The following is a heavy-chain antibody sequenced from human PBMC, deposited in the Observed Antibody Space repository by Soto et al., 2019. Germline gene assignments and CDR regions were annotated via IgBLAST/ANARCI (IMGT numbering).Heavy chain of an antibody. Sequence: HLQLQESGPGLVKPSETLSLTCTVSGNSISDRNYYWGWIRQPPGKGLEWIGSIFYTGSTSYSPSIRGRVTSSVDTSKSQFSLKVTSVTAAETASYCCATMTGFLAPALEADYWGQGALVTVSS. CDR2: IFYTGST. CDR3: ATMTGFLAPALEADY. CDR1: GNSISDRNYY. J-gene: IGHJ4*02. V-gene: IGHV4-39*01. D-gene: IGHD3-3*01.